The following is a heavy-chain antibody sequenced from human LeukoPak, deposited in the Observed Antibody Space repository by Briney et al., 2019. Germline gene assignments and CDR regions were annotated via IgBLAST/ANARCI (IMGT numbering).Heavy chain of an antibody. Sequence: PSETLSLTCTVSGGSIGSYYWSWIRQPPGKGLEWIGYIYDSGSTNYNPSLKSRVTISVDTSKNQFSLKLSSVTAADTAVYYCARDRRYYYDSSGHPQAFDIWGQGTMVTVPS. CDR1: GGSIGSYY. J-gene: IGHJ3*02. V-gene: IGHV4-59*12. CDR3: ARDRRYYYDSSGHPQAFDI. D-gene: IGHD3-22*01. CDR2: IYDSGST.